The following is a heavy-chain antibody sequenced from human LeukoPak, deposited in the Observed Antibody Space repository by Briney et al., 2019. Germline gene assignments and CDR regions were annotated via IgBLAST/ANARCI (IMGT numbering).Heavy chain of an antibody. CDR2: INHSGST. CDR1: GGSFSDYY. J-gene: IGHJ5*02. V-gene: IGHV4-34*01. Sequence: PSETLSLTCAIYGGSFSDYYWSWIRQPPGKGLEWIGEINHSGSTNYNPSLKSRVTISVDTSKNQFSLKLSSVTAADTAVYYCARDFGGNYDFWSGYYAYNWFDPWGQGTLVTVSS. D-gene: IGHD3-3*01. CDR3: ARDFGGNYDFWSGYYAYNWFDP.